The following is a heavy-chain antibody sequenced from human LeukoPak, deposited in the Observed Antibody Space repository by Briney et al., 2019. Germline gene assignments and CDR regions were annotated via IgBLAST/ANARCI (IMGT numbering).Heavy chain of an antibody. CDR1: GGTFSNYA. Sequence: SVKVSCKASGGTFSNYAISWVRQAPGQGLEWMGGIIPIFGTANYAQKFQGRVTITTDESTSTAYMELSSLRSEDTAVYYCARVVAAAGENWFDPWGQGTLVTVSS. CDR2: IIPIFGTA. J-gene: IGHJ5*02. CDR3: ARVVAAAGENWFDP. D-gene: IGHD6-13*01. V-gene: IGHV1-69*05.